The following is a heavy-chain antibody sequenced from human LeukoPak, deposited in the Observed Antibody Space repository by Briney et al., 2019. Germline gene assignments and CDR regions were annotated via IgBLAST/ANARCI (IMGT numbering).Heavy chain of an antibody. CDR3: ARSLGN. Sequence: PSETLSLTCSVSGGSISSSSYYWGWIRQPPGKGLEWIGSIFYTGSTYYNPSLKSRVTISVDTSKNQFSLKLSSVTAADTAVYYCARSLGNWGQGTLVTVSS. V-gene: IGHV4-39*01. CDR2: IFYTGST. D-gene: IGHD3-16*01. CDR1: GGSISSSSYY. J-gene: IGHJ4*02.